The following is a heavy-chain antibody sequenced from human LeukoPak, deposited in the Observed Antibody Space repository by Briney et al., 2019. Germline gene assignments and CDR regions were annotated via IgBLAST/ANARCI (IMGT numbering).Heavy chain of an antibody. Sequence: PSETLSLTCAVYGASFTSYYWSWVRQPPGKGPEWIGEINHTGSTNYSPSLKSRVTISVDTSRNQFSLKMRSVTAADTAVYYCARLSYGYWGQGTLVTVSS. J-gene: IGHJ4*02. D-gene: IGHD3-16*01. CDR2: INHTGST. CDR3: ARLSYGY. CDR1: GASFTSYY. V-gene: IGHV4-34*01.